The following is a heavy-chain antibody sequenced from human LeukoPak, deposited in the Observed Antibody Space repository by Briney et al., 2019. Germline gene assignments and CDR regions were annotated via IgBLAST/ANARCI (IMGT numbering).Heavy chain of an antibody. CDR3: ARDVPAYDNSGSKRGYYYYMDV. CDR1: GGSISSGGYY. Sequence: PSQTLSLTCTVSGGSISSGGYYWSWIRQPAGKGLEWIGRIYTSGSTNYNPSLKSRVTMSVDTSKNQFSLKLSSVTAADTAVYYCARDVPAYDNSGSKRGYYYYMDVWGKGTTVTVSS. CDR2: IYTSGST. D-gene: IGHD3-22*01. J-gene: IGHJ6*03. V-gene: IGHV4-61*02.